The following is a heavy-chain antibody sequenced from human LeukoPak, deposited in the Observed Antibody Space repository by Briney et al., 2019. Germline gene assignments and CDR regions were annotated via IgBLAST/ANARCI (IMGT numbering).Heavy chain of an antibody. V-gene: IGHV3-53*01. CDR3: ARIGSYYSYYFDY. J-gene: IGHJ4*02. Sequence: PGGSLRLSCAASGFTVSSNYMSWVRQAPGKGLEWVSVIYSGGSTYYADSVKGRFTISRDNSKNTLYLQMNSLRAEDTAVYYCARIGSYYSYYFDYWGQGTLVTVSS. CDR2: IYSGGST. CDR1: GFTVSSNY. D-gene: IGHD3-10*01.